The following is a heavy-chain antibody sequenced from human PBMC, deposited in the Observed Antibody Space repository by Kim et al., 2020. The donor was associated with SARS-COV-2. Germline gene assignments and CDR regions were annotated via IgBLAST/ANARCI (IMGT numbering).Heavy chain of an antibody. V-gene: IGHV5-10-1*01. Sequence: GESLKISCKGSGYSFTSYWISWVRQMPGKGLEWMGRIDPSDSYTNYSPSFQGHVTISADKSISTAYLQWSSLKASDTAMYYCARLVREYSPSLFPYNWGQGTLVTVSS. J-gene: IGHJ4*02. CDR2: IDPSDSYT. CDR1: GYSFTSYW. CDR3: ARLVREYSPSLFPYN. D-gene: IGHD5-18*01.